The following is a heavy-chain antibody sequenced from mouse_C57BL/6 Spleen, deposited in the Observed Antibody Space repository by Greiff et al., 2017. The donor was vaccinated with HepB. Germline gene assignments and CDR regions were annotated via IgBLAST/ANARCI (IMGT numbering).Heavy chain of an antibody. Sequence: VHLVESGPELVKPGASVKISCKASGYAFSSSWMNWVKQRPGKGLEWIGRIYPGDGDTNYNGKFKGKATLTADKSSSTAYMQLSSLTSEDSAVYFCATPLTTVVATPFDCWGQGTTLTVSS. V-gene: IGHV1-82*01. CDR3: ATPLTTVVATPFDC. D-gene: IGHD1-1*01. CDR2: IYPGDGDT. CDR1: GYAFSSSW. J-gene: IGHJ2*01.